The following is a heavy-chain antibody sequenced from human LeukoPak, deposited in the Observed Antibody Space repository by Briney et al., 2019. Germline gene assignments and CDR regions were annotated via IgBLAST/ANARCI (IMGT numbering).Heavy chain of an antibody. CDR2: IKQDGTEK. D-gene: IGHD3-16*02. CDR3: ARDRIRDYVWGSYRFAAAHDAFDI. V-gene: IGHV3-7*01. J-gene: IGHJ3*02. Sequence: GGSLRLSCAAPGFTFSIYWMTWVRQAPGKGLEWVANIKQDGTEKYYMDSVRGRFTISRDNANKSVYLQMNSLRAEDTAVYYCARDRIRDYVWGSYRFAAAHDAFDIWGQGTMVTVSS. CDR1: GFTFSIYW.